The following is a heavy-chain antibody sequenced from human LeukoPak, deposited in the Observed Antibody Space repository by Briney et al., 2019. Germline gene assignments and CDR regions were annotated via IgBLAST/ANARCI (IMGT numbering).Heavy chain of an antibody. CDR1: GFTFSSYA. J-gene: IGHJ4*02. Sequence: GGSLRLSCAASGFTFSSYAMSWVRQAPGKGLEWVSAISGSGGSTYYADSVKGRFTISRDNSKNTLYLQLNSLRVEDTAVYYCAKNSHYDYIWGATHWGQGTLLTVSS. V-gene: IGHV3-23*01. CDR2: ISGSGGST. CDR3: AKNSHYDYIWGATH. D-gene: IGHD3-16*01.